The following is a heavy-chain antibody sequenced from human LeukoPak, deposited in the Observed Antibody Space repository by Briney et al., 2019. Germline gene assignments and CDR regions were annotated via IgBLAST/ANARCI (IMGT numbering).Heavy chain of an antibody. CDR3: ARVPTVTFFDY. D-gene: IGHD4-17*01. CDR2: IYYTGNT. J-gene: IGHJ4*02. V-gene: IGHV4-39*07. CDR1: GDSISTSKSY. Sequence: SDTLSLTCTVSGDSISTSKSYWGWIRQPPLKGLEWIGSIYYTGNTYYNASLKSRVTISVDTSKNQFSLKLSSVTAADTAVYYCARVPTVTFFDYWGQGTLVTVSS.